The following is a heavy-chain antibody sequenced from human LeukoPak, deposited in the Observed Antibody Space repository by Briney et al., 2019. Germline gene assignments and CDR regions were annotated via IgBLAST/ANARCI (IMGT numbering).Heavy chain of an antibody. CDR2: IYYSGTT. J-gene: IGHJ6*03. CDR3: VARNGDYSYMDV. CDR1: GGSIINRSYY. V-gene: IGHV4-39*01. D-gene: IGHD1-1*01. Sequence: PSETLSLTCTVSGGSIINRSYYWDWIRQPPGTGLEWIGSIYYSGTTYYNPSLKSRVTISVDASKNQFSLKLSSVTAADTAVYYCVARNGDYSYMDVWGKGTTVTVSS.